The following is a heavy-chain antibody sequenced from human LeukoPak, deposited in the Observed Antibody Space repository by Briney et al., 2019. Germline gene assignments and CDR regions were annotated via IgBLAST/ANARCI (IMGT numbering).Heavy chain of an antibody. V-gene: IGHV4-61*02. CDR1: GVSISSGSYY. CDR2: IYTSGST. J-gene: IGHJ5*02. CDR3: ARGGAVVVAARYRWFDP. D-gene: IGHD2-15*01. Sequence: PSETLSLTCTVSGVSISSGSYYWSWIRQPAGKGLEWIGRIYTSGSTNYNPSLMSRVTMSVDTSKNQFSLKLSSVTAADTAVYYCARGGAVVVAARYRWFDPWGQGTLVTVSS.